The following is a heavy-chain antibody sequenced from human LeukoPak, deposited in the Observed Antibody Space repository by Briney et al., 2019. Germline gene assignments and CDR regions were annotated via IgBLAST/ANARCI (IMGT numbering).Heavy chain of an antibody. CDR1: GGSFSGYS. D-gene: IGHD5/OR15-5a*01. Sequence: SETLSLTCAVYGGSFSGYSWTWIRQPPGKGLEWIGEINHSGSTNYNPSLKSRVTISLDTSKNQFYLNLSSVTAAAKAVHYCAXXKGLAXXXXYYFXXXXDVXGKGTTVTVSX. J-gene: IGHJ6*03. CDR3: AXXKGLAXXXXYYFXXXXDV. CDR2: INHSGST. V-gene: IGHV4-34*01.